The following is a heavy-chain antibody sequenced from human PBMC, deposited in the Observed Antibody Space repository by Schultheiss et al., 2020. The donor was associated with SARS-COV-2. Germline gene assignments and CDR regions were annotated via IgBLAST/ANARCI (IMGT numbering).Heavy chain of an antibody. CDR1: GYTFTAYF. CDR3: ARGDDSSGYYFDY. Sequence: ASVKVSCKASGYTFTAYFIHWVRQAPGQGLEWMGWINPNSGGTSYAQNFQGRVTMTRDTSTSTVYMELSSLRSEDTAVYYCARGDDSSGYYFDYWGQGTLVTVSS. D-gene: IGHD3-22*01. J-gene: IGHJ4*02. CDR2: INPNSGGT. V-gene: IGHV1-2*02.